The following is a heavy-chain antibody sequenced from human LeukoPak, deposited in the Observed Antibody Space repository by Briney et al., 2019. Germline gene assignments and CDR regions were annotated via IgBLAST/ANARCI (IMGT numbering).Heavy chain of an antibody. Sequence: PGGSLRLSCAVSGVTFKSYGMSWVRQAPGKGLEWVSGISASGGSTWYADSVKGRFTISRDNSKNTMYLQMNSLRAEDTAVYYCAKDPYGDYIRWFDPWGQGTLVTVSS. D-gene: IGHD4-17*01. CDR3: AKDPYGDYIRWFDP. CDR1: GVTFKSYG. J-gene: IGHJ5*02. V-gene: IGHV3-23*01. CDR2: ISASGGST.